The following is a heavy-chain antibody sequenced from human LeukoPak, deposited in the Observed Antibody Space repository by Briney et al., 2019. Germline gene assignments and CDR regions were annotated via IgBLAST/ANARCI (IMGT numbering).Heavy chain of an antibody. Sequence: GRSLRLSCAASGFTFSSYGMHWVRQAPGKGLEWVAVISYDGSNKYYADSVKGRFTISRDNAKNSLYLQMNSLRAEDTAVYYCAREPTYSSSWYTTCDFWGQGTLVTVSS. CDR1: GFTFSSYG. CDR3: AREPTYSSSWYTTCDF. V-gene: IGHV3-30*03. J-gene: IGHJ4*02. CDR2: ISYDGSNK. D-gene: IGHD6-13*01.